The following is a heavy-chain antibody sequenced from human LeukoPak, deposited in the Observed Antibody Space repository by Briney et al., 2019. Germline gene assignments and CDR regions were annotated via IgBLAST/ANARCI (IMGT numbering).Heavy chain of an antibody. D-gene: IGHD3-22*01. CDR1: GFTFSNYA. CDR2: ISTSGGST. Sequence: GGSLRLSCAASGFTFSNYAMNWVRQAPGKGLEWVSVISTSGGSTYYADSVKGRFTISRDNSKNTLYLQMNSLRAEDTAVYYCVRSAFHAGSGNYYDYWGQGTLVTVSS. CDR3: VRSAFHAGSGNYYDY. J-gene: IGHJ4*02. V-gene: IGHV3-23*01.